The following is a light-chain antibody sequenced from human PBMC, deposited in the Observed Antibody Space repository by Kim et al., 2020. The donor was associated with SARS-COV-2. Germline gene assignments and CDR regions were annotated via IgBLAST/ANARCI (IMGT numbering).Light chain of an antibody. CDR2: GEN. CDR3: YSRDSSDRAA. CDR1: SLRSHF. V-gene: IGLV3-19*01. Sequence: SSELTQDPAVSVALGQTVSITCLGDSLRSHFASWYQQKPGQAPVLVFYGENNRPSGIPDRFSGSNSGNTASLTITGAQAEDEADYYCYSRDSSDRAAFGGGTQLTVL. J-gene: IGLJ7*01.